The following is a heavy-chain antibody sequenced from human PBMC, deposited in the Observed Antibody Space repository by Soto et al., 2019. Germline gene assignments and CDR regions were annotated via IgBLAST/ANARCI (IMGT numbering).Heavy chain of an antibody. J-gene: IGHJ4*02. V-gene: IGHV3-33*01. CDR1: GFTFSSYG. D-gene: IGHD3-22*01. CDR2: IWSDGSNK. CDR3: ARAPRYDSSGYNRY. Sequence: QVQLVESGGGVVQPGRSLRLSCAASGFTFSSYGMHWVRQAPGKGLEWVAVIWSDGSNKYYADSVKGRFTISRDNSKNTLYLQMNSLRAEDTAVYYCARAPRYDSSGYNRYWGQGTLVTVSS.